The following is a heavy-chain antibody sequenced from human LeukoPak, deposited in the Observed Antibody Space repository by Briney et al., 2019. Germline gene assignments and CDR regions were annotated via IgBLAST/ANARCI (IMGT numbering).Heavy chain of an antibody. V-gene: IGHV5-51*01. D-gene: IGHD3-16*01. J-gene: IGHJ3*02. Sequence: GESLKISCQASGYDFTSYWIGWVRQMPGKGLEWMGIIYPSDSDIRYSPSFQGQVTISADKAISTAYVQWSSLKASDTAMYYCARLFGERIRNAFDIWGQGTMVTVSS. CDR3: ARLFGERIRNAFDI. CDR1: GYDFTSYW. CDR2: IYPSDSDI.